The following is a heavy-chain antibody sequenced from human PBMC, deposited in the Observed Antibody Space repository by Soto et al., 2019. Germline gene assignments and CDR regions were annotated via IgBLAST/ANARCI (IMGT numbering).Heavy chain of an antibody. CDR2: IYYSGST. CDR3: ARGGTVTSHYYYYYGMDV. D-gene: IGHD4-17*01. V-gene: IGHV4-30-4*01. CDR1: GGSISSGDYN. Sequence: SETLSLTCTVSGGSISSGDYNWSWIRQPPXKGLEWIGYIYYSGSTYYNPSLKSRVTISVDTSKNQFSLKLSSVTAADTAVYYCARGGTVTSHYYYYYGMDVWGQGTTVTVSS. J-gene: IGHJ6*02.